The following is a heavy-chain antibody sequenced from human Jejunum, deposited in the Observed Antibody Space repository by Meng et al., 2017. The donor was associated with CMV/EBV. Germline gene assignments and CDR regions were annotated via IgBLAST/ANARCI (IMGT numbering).Heavy chain of an antibody. CDR1: GGSISSYY. CDR3: ARDAPPNNYGWFDP. D-gene: IGHD5-18*01. CDR2: IYPNGNT. J-gene: IGHJ5*02. V-gene: IGHV4-4*07. Sequence: QVQLQESGPGLGKPSATLSLTCTVSGGSISSYYWSWIRQPAGKGLEWIGRIYPNGNTNYNPSLKSRVTMSIDTSKNQFSLKLTSVTAADTAVYYCARDAPPNNYGWFDPWGQGTLVTVSS.